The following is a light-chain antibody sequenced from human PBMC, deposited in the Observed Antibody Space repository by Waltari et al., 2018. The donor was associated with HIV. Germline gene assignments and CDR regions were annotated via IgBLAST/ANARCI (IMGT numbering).Light chain of an antibody. CDR1: QTVSTF. V-gene: IGKV3-11*01. Sequence: EIVFTQSPAPLPLPPGETATLSCRASQTVSTFLAWYHQKPGQSPRLLISGVSARAPGIPVRFSGSGSETDFTLTISGLGPDDFAVYFCQQRKYLYTVGQGTKVEI. J-gene: IGKJ2*01. CDR2: GVS. CDR3: QQRKYLYT.